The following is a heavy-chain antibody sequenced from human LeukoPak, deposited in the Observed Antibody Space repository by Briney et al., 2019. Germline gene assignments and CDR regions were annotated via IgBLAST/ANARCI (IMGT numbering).Heavy chain of an antibody. J-gene: IGHJ6*03. D-gene: IGHD4-17*01. CDR2: ISSSGSSI. CDR3: ARRTTVTTYYYYYYMDV. Sequence: GGSLRLSCAASGFTFSSYSMNWVRQAPGKGLEWVSYISSSGSSIYYADSVKGRFTISRDNAKNSLYLQMNSLRAEDTAVYYCARRTTVTTYYYYYYMDVWGKGTTVTVSS. V-gene: IGHV3-48*04. CDR1: GFTFSSYS.